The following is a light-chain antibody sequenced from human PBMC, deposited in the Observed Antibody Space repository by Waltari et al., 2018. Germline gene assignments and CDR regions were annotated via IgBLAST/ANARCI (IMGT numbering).Light chain of an antibody. J-gene: IGKJ2*01. CDR3: QQYNEWPPYT. CDR1: QSVSSG. Sequence: EIVMTQSPATLSVSPGERATLSCRASQSVSSGLAWYQQKPGQAPRLLIYGASTRATGIPARFSGSGSATEFTLTISSLQSEDFAIYYCQQYNEWPPYTFGQGTKLEIK. V-gene: IGKV3-15*01. CDR2: GAS.